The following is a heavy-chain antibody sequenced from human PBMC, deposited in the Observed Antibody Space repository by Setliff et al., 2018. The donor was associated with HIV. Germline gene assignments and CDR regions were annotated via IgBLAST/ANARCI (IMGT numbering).Heavy chain of an antibody. V-gene: IGHV3-48*01. D-gene: IGHD1-26*01. Sequence: GGSLRLSCAASGFMFSDHSFHWVRQAPGEGLEWLSYISATGTTVSYADSVRGRFIISRDSVKSELYPQMKSLRVEDTALYYCVRDQLRWPERWDFDFWGQGTLVTVSS. CDR2: ISATGTTV. CDR3: VRDQLRWPERWDFDF. CDR1: GFMFSDHS. J-gene: IGHJ4*02.